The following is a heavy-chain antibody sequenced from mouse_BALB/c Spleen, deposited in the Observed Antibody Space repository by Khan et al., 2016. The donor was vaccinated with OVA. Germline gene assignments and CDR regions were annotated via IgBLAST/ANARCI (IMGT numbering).Heavy chain of an antibody. Sequence: QVQLKESRTELARPGASVKLSCKASGYTFTDYYINWVKQRTGQGLEWIGEIYPGSGNTYYNEKFKGKATLTADKSSRTAYMQLSRLTSEDSAFYFCARMDTTSLDCWGQGTTLTLSS. CDR2: IYPGSGNT. J-gene: IGHJ2*01. CDR3: ARMDTTSLDC. V-gene: IGHV1-77*01. CDR1: GYTFTDYY. D-gene: IGHD2-2*01.